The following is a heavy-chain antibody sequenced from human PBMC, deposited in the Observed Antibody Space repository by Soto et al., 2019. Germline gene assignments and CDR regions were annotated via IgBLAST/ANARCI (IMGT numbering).Heavy chain of an antibody. Sequence: GGSLRLSCTASGFTFGDYAMSWFRQAPGKGLEWVGFIRSKAYGGTTEYAASVKGRFTISRDDSKSIAYLQMNSLKTEDTAVYYCTRDRTYSSGWYDVVGFDYWGQGTLVTVSS. CDR1: GFTFGDYA. CDR3: TRDRTYSSGWYDVVGFDY. CDR2: IRSKAYGGTT. J-gene: IGHJ4*02. D-gene: IGHD6-19*01. V-gene: IGHV3-49*03.